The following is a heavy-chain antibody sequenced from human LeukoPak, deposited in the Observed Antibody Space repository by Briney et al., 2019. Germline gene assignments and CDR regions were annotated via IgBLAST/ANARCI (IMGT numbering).Heavy chain of an antibody. J-gene: IGHJ4*02. D-gene: IGHD3-22*01. CDR2: INHSGST. V-gene: IGHV4-34*01. CDR1: SVSFSGYY. CDR3: ARAAGYDSSGYYYVPFDY. Sequence: SETLSLTCAVYSVSFSGYYWSWIRQPPGKGLEWIGEINHSGSTNYNPSLKSRVTISVDTSKNQFSLKLSSVTAADTAVYYCARAAGYDSSGYYYVPFDYWGQGTLVTVSS.